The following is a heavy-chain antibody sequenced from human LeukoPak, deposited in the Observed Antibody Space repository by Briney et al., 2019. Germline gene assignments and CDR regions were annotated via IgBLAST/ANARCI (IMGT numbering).Heavy chain of an antibody. D-gene: IGHD1-1*01. CDR3: ARVSGRLERQSDLDF. CDR2: IDPSSYYI. J-gene: IGHJ4*02. Sequence: GGSLRLSCAASGFTFSSYSMNWVRQAPGKGLEWVSSIDPSSYYIYYGDSVKGRSAISRDNAKNSLYLQINSLRAEDTAVYYCARVSGRLERQSDLDFWDQGTLVTVSS. CDR1: GFTFSSYS. V-gene: IGHV3-21*01.